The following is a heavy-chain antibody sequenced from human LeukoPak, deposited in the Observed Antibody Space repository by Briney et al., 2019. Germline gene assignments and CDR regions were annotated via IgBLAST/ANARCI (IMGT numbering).Heavy chain of an antibody. V-gene: IGHV1-18*01. CDR3: ARAVDGTLGFDI. D-gene: IGHD6-13*01. CDR1: GYSFSSYA. Sequence: ASVKVSCKASGYSFSSYAITWVRQAPGQGLEWMGWISTYNAHTNYAQRFQGRVTMITDTSTRTAYMELRSLRSDDTAVYYCARAVDGTLGFDIWGQGTMVTVSS. J-gene: IGHJ3*02. CDR2: ISTYNAHT.